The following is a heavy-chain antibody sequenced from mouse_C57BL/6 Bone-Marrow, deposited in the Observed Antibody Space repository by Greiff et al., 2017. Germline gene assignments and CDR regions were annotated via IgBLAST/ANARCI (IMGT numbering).Heavy chain of an antibody. D-gene: IGHD2-3*01. CDR1: GFTFSSYG. Sequence: EVKLEESGGDLVKPGGSLKLSCAASGFTFSSYGMSWVRPTPDKRLEWVATISSGGSYTYYPDSVKGRFTISRDNAKNTLYLQMSSLKSEDTAMYYCARHGDGYPFAYWGQGTLVTVSA. CDR2: ISSGGSYT. J-gene: IGHJ3*01. V-gene: IGHV5-6*02. CDR3: ARHGDGYPFAY.